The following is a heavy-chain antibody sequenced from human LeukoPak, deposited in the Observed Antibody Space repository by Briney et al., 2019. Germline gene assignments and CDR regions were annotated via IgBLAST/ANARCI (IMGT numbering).Heavy chain of an antibody. CDR2: IYYSGST. J-gene: IGHJ5*02. D-gene: IGHD1-26*01. CDR1: GGSISSYY. V-gene: IGHV4-59*08. Sequence: PSETLSLTCTVSGGSISSYYWSWIRQPPGKGLEWIGYIYYSGSTNYNPSLKSRVTISVDTSKNQFSLKLSSVTAADTAVYYCARWGRVSGSYHEDWFDPWGQGTLVTVSS. CDR3: ARWGRVSGSYHEDWFDP.